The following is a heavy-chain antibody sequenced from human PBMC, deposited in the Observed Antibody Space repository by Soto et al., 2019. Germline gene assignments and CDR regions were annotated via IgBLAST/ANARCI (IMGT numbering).Heavy chain of an antibody. V-gene: IGHV1-58*01. CDR1: GFIFTSSS. CDR3: AAGDSSGYYGG. J-gene: IGHJ4*02. Sequence: SVTVSCMASGFIFTSSSVQWVRQARGQRLEWIGWITVGTGNTNYAQKFQERVTITRDMSTSTAYMELSNLRSEDTAVYYCAAGDSSGYYGGRGQGTQVTGSS. CDR2: ITVGTGNT. D-gene: IGHD3-22*01.